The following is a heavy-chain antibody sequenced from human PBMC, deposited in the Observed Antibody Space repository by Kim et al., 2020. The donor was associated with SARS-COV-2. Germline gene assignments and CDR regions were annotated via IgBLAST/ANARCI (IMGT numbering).Heavy chain of an antibody. D-gene: IGHD6-13*01. CDR1: GFTFSSHA. Sequence: GGSLRLSCAASGFTFSSHAVNWVRQAPGKGLEWVSTIDGSGGSTHYAAAVMGRFTISRDNSRNTLYLQMNSLRGEDTAVYYCARRLWAAAGTGGPFDYWGQGTPVTVSS. CDR3: ARRLWAAAGTGGPFDY. J-gene: IGHJ4*02. V-gene: IGHV3-23*01. CDR2: IDGSGGST.